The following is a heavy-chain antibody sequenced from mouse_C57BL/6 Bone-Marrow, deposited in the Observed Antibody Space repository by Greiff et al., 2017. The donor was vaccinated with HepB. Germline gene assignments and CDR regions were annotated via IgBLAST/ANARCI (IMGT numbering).Heavy chain of an antibody. D-gene: IGHD1-1*01. CDR1: GFNIKNTY. Sequence: EVKLQESVAELVRPGASVKLSCTASGFNIKNTYMHWVKQRPEQGLEWIGRIDPANGNTKYAPKFQGTATITADTSSNTAYLQLSSLTSEDTAIYYCARGLLYYGSSYYAMDYWGQGTSVTVSS. J-gene: IGHJ4*01. CDR2: IDPANGNT. CDR3: ARGLLYYGSSYYAMDY. V-gene: IGHV14-3*01.